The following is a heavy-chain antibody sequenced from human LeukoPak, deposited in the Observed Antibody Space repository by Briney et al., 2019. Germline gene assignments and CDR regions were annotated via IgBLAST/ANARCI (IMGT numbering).Heavy chain of an antibody. Sequence: ASVKVSCKASGYTLTCYYMHWVRQAPGQGLEWMGIINPSGGSTSYAQKFQGRVTMTRDTSTSTVYMELSSLRSEDTAVYYCARISSSWDHDYWGQGTLVTVSS. D-gene: IGHD6-13*01. CDR1: GYTLTCYY. CDR2: INPSGGST. V-gene: IGHV1-46*01. J-gene: IGHJ4*02. CDR3: ARISSSWDHDY.